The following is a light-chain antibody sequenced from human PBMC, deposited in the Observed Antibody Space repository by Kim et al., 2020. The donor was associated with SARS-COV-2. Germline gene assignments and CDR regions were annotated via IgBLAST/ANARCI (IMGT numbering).Light chain of an antibody. Sequence: VSPEERATLPCRARQSLTSSYLAWYQQKPGQAPRLLISGTSTRANDIPARFSGSGSGTEFILPISSLQSEDFAVYYCQQYHDWPYTFGQGTKLEIK. CDR2: GTS. J-gene: IGKJ2*01. CDR1: QSLTSSY. CDR3: QQYHDWPYT. V-gene: IGKV3-15*01.